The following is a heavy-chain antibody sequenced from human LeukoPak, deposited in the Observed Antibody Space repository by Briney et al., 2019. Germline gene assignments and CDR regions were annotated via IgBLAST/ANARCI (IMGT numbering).Heavy chain of an antibody. CDR1: GFSFRDYD. Sequence: PGGSLRLSCAVSGFSFRDYDMHWVRQREGKGLEWVSAVHTGFHTFYADSVQGRFSTSRENPKNSLYLQMNSLRAEDTGVYYCVRGFSYGLYFFDYWGQGALVTVSS. J-gene: IGHJ4*02. D-gene: IGHD5-18*01. CDR2: VHTGFHT. V-gene: IGHV3-13*01. CDR3: VRGFSYGLYFFDY.